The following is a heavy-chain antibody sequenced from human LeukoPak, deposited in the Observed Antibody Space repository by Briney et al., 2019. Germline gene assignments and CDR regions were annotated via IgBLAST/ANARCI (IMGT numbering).Heavy chain of an antibody. CDR1: GFTVSSNY. CDR2: IYSGGST. V-gene: IGHV3-53*01. D-gene: IGHD3-22*01. Sequence: GGSLRLSCAASGFTVSSNYMSWVRQAPGKGLEWVSVIYSGGSTYYADSAKGRFTISRDNSKNTLYLQMNSLRAEDTAVYYCAKDARYYYDSSGYYYGYWGQGTLVTVSS. CDR3: AKDARYYYDSSGYYYGY. J-gene: IGHJ4*02.